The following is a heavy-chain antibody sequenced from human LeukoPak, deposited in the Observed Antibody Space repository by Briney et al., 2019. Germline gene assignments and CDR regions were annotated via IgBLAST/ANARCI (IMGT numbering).Heavy chain of an antibody. V-gene: IGHV3-30*03. CDR1: GFTFSSYS. Sequence: GGSLRLSCAASGFTFSSYSMNWVRQAPGKGLEWVAVISYDGSNRYYADSVKGRFTISRDNSKNTLYLQMNSLRAEDTAVYYCARGQWLISTFDYWGQGTLVTVSS. J-gene: IGHJ4*02. CDR3: ARGQWLISTFDY. D-gene: IGHD6-19*01. CDR2: ISYDGSNR.